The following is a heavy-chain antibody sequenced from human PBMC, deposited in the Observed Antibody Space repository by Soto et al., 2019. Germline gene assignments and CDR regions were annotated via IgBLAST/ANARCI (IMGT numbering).Heavy chain of an antibody. J-gene: IGHJ4*02. CDR1: GYTFTSYA. D-gene: IGHD6-19*01. Sequence: ASVKVSCKASGYTFTSYAMHWVRQAPGQRLEWMGWINAGNGNTKYSQKFQGRVTITRDTSASTAYMELSSLRSEDTAVYYCARGRIAVAPYIYWGQGTLVTVSS. CDR3: ARGRIAVAPYIY. V-gene: IGHV1-3*01. CDR2: INAGNGNT.